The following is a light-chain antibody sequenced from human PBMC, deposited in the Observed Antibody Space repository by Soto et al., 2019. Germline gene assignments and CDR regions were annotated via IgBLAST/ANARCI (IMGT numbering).Light chain of an antibody. J-gene: IGKJ4*01. CDR2: DAS. CDR3: QQYYVWNT. Sequence: EIVMTQSPATLSVSPGERAIFSCRASRSVDSKLAWYQQKLGQAPRLLIYDASTRATGIPARFSGSGSGTEFTLTISSLKSEDFAIYYCQQYYVWNTFGGGTKV. CDR1: RSVDSK. V-gene: IGKV3D-15*01.